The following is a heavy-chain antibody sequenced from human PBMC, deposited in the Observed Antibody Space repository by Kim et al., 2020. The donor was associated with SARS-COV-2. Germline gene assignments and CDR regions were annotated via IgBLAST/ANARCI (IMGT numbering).Heavy chain of an antibody. V-gene: IGHV3-11*04. CDR3: ARGDTIFGVVIIGFDY. J-gene: IGHJ4*02. D-gene: IGHD3-3*01. Sequence: VKGRFTISRNNAKNSLYLQMNSLRAEDTAVYYCARGDTIFGVVIIGFDYWGQGTLVTVSS.